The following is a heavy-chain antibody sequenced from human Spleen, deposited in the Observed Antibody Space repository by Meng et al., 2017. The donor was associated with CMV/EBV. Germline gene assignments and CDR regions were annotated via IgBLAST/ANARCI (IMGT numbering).Heavy chain of an antibody. CDR3: AKDEAVAGTLGYYFDY. V-gene: IGHV3-74*01. Sequence: GESLKISCAASGFTFSSYWMHWVRQAPGKGLVWVSRINSDGSSTSYADSVKGRFTISRDNAKNTLYLQMNSLRAEDTAVYYCAKDEAVAGTLGYYFDYWGQGTLVTVSS. CDR2: INSDGSST. CDR1: GFTFSSYW. D-gene: IGHD6-19*01. J-gene: IGHJ4*02.